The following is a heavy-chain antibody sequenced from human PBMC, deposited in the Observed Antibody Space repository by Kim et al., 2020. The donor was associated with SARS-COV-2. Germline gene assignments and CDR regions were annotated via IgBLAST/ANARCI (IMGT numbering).Heavy chain of an antibody. V-gene: IGHV3-30*10. J-gene: IGHJ4*02. CDR3: ARGRYSSSPHFDY. Sequence: YTDSVKGRFTIPRDNSKTTLYLQMNSLRAEDTAVYYCARGRYSSSPHFDYWGQGTLVTVSS. D-gene: IGHD6-6*01.